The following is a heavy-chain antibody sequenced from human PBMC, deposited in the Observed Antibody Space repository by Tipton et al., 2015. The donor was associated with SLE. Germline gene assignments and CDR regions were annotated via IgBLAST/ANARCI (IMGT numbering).Heavy chain of an antibody. CDR2: VYYSGGT. D-gene: IGHD6-19*01. CDR1: GVSIGSSNYY. CDR3: ARHERWPHFDY. Sequence: TLSLTCIVSGVSIGSSNYYWAWIRQPPGKGLEWIGTVYYSGGTYNPSLKSRVTISIDTSKNQFSLKLSSMTAADTAVYYCARHERWPHFDYWGQGTLVTVSS. V-gene: IGHV4-39*07. J-gene: IGHJ4*02.